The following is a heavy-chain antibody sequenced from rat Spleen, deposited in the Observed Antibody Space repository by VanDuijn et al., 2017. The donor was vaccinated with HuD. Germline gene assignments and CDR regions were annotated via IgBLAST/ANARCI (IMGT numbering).Heavy chain of an antibody. CDR1: GFTLSDHY. Sequence: EVQLVESDGGLVQPGRSLKLSCAASGFTLSDHYMAWVRQAPTKGLEWVATINYDGRNIYYRDSVKGRFTISRDNAKSTLYLQMNSLRSEDTATYYCTRQEDYGGYSRDYFGYWGQGVVVTVSS. CDR2: INYDGRNI. J-gene: IGHJ2*01. V-gene: IGHV5-29*01. D-gene: IGHD1-11*01. CDR3: TRQEDYGGYSRDYFGY.